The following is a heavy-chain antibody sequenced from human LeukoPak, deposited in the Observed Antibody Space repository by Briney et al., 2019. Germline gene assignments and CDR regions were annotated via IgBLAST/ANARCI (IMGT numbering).Heavy chain of an antibody. CDR1: GYTFSTYG. CDR3: ATDLGGGLSHVTGY. CDR2: ISVNNGNT. D-gene: IGHD3-10*01. Sequence: ASVKVSCKASGYTFSTYGITWVRQAPGQGLEWMGWISVNNGNTNYVQKLQGRVTMTTDTSTNTAYMELRSLRSDDTAVYYCATDLGGGLSHVTGYWGQGTLVTVSS. V-gene: IGHV1-18*01. J-gene: IGHJ4*02.